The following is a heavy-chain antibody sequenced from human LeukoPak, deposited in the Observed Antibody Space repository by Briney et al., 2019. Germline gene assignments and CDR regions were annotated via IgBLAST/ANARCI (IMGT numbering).Heavy chain of an antibody. CDR2: ISAYNGNT. CDR3: ARPRPPIAVCGSTTCYGSGAGRWFDP. D-gene: IGHD2-2*01. CDR1: GYTFTSYG. Sequence: ASVTVSCKASGYTFTSYGISWVRQAPGQGLEWMGWISAYNGNTNYAQKLQGRVTMTTDTSTSTAYMELRSLRSDVTAVYYCARPRPPIAVCGSTTCYGSGAGRWFDPGGQGPLLTVS. J-gene: IGHJ5*02. V-gene: IGHV1-18*04.